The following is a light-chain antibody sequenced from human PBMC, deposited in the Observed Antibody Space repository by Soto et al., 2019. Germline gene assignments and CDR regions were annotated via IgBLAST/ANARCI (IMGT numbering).Light chain of an antibody. Sequence: GGSVTITCRASQNIRNWLAWYQQKPGKAPNPLIYDASSLKSGVPSRFSGSGSGTEFTLTISSLQPDDFATYYCQHYNSYSEAFSQGTKVDIK. J-gene: IGKJ1*01. V-gene: IGKV1-5*01. CDR1: QNIRNW. CDR2: DAS. CDR3: QHYNSYSEA.